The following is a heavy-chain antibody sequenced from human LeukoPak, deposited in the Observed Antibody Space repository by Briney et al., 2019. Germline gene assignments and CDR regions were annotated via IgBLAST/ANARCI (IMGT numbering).Heavy chain of an antibody. CDR2: INHSGST. V-gene: IGHV4-34*01. Sequence: SSETLSLTCAVYGGSFSGYYWSWIRQPPGKGLEWLGEINHSGSTNYNPSLKSRVTISVDTSKNQFSLKLSSVTAAYTAVYYCARGGGNRFGYWGQGTLVTVSS. D-gene: IGHD4-23*01. J-gene: IGHJ4*02. CDR1: GGSFSGYY. CDR3: ARGGGNRFGY.